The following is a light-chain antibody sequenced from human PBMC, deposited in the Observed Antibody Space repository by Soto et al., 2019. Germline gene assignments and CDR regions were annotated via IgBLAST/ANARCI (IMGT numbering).Light chain of an antibody. CDR2: GAS. Sequence: EIVLTQSPGTLSLSPGERATLSCRASQSVARSYLAWYQQKPGQSPRLLIYGASTRATGIPDRFSGSGSGTAFTLTISRLEPEDFAVYYCQQYGSSETFGQGTKLEIK. V-gene: IGKV3-20*01. CDR1: QSVARSY. J-gene: IGKJ2*01. CDR3: QQYGSSET.